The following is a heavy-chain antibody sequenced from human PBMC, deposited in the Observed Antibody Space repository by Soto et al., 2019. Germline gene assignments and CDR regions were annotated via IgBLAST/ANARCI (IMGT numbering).Heavy chain of an antibody. CDR1: GYTFTGYY. V-gene: IGHV1-2*04. J-gene: IGHJ6*02. Sequence: GASVKVSCKASGYTFTGYYMHWVRQAPGQGLEWMGWINPNSGGTNYAQKFQGWVTMTRDTSISTAYMELSRLRSDDTAVYYCARLLLVFCSGGSCYGVDYYYGMDVWGQVTTVTVSS. D-gene: IGHD2-15*01. CDR3: ARLLLVFCSGGSCYGVDYYYGMDV. CDR2: INPNSGGT.